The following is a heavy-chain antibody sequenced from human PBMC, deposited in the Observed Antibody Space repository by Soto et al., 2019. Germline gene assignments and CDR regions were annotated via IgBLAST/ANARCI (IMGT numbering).Heavy chain of an antibody. V-gene: IGHV4-39*01. CDR3: ASLQVPGNFDY. CDR2: IYYSGDT. D-gene: IGHD6-13*01. J-gene: IGHJ4*02. CDR1: GGSIRSSNYY. Sequence: PSETLSLTCTVSGGSIRSSNYYWAWVRQPPGKGLEWIANIYYSGDTYFRPSLRSRLTVSVDTSKNQFSLKLSSLTAADTAMYYCASLQVPGNFDYWGQGALVTVSS.